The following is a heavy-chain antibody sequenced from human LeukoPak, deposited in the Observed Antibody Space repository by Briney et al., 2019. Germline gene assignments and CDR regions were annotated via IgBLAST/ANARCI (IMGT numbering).Heavy chain of an antibody. J-gene: IGHJ3*02. Sequence: PGGSLRLSCAASGFTFSSYSMNWVRQAPGKGLEWVSSISSSSSYIYYADSVKGRFTISRDNAKNSLYLQMNSLRAEDTAVYYCARDNVAVSTNDDAFDIWGQGTMVTVSS. V-gene: IGHV3-21*01. CDR2: ISSSSSYI. CDR1: GFTFSSYS. D-gene: IGHD2-15*01. CDR3: ARDNVAVSTNDDAFDI.